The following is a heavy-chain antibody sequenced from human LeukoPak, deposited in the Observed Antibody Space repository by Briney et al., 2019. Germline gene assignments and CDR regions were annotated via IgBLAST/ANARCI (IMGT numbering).Heavy chain of an antibody. Sequence: GGSLRLSCAASGFTFSSYDMYWVRQAPGKGLECVASISRQSGASTYYAASVEGRFTISRDNAKNSLYLQMNSLRAEDMALYYCAKALGYDILTGLDYWGQGTLVTVSP. CDR1: GFTFSSYD. V-gene: IGHV3-21*04. J-gene: IGHJ4*02. CDR2: ISRQSGAST. CDR3: AKALGYDILTGLDY. D-gene: IGHD3-9*01.